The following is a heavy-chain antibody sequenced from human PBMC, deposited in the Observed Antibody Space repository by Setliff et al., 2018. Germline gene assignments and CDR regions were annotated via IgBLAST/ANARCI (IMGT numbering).Heavy chain of an antibody. J-gene: IGHJ4*02. CDR3: SRLVRYCTRTSCQRLSGGEF. V-gene: IGHV1-69*06. CDR1: GGTFSNYA. CDR2: IIPLLETA. D-gene: IGHD2-15*01. Sequence: SVKVSCKASGGTFSNYAINWVRQAPGQGLEWMGGIIPLLETAKYAQKFQGRVTITADTSTSTAYMELTSLGSDDTAVYYCSRLVRYCTRTSCQRLSGGEFWGQGTLVTVSS.